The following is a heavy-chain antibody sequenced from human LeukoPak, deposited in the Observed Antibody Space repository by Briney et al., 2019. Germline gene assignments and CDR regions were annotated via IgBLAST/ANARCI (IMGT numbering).Heavy chain of an antibody. CDR3: VMSGDSSSWYIFDY. CDR2: ISSNGGST. D-gene: IGHD6-13*01. V-gene: IGHV3-64D*06. Sequence: PGGSLRLSCSASGFTFSSYAMHWVRQAPGKGLEYVSAISSNGGSTYYADSVKGRFTISSDNSKNTLYLQMSSLRAEDTAVYYCVMSGDSSSWYIFDYWGQGTLVTVSS. J-gene: IGHJ4*02. CDR1: GFTFSSYA.